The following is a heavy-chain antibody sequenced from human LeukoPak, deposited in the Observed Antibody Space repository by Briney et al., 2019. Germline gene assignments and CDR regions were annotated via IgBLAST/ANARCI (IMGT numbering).Heavy chain of an antibody. D-gene: IGHD2-21*02. CDR2: ITRSGGGLSLITGSGGSLT. J-gene: IGHJ6*02. CDR1: GFPFGDYY. V-gene: IGHV3-23*01. CDR3: AKSGDSYNLDV. Sequence: GGSLRLSCTTSGFPFGDYYVAWIRQAPGRGLEWVSLITRSGGGLSLITGSGGSLTYYADSVKGRFTISRDDSKNTLYLQMNSLRAEDTAIYYCAKSGDSYNLDVWGQGTTVTVSS.